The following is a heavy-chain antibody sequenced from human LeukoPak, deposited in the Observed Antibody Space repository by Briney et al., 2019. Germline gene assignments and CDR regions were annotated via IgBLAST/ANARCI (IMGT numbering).Heavy chain of an antibody. CDR1: GFTFSSYA. CDR2: ISGSGGST. Sequence: RAGGSLRLSCAASGFTFSSYAMSWVRQAPGKGLEWVSAISGSGGSTYYADSVKGRFTISRDNSKNTLYLQMNSLRAEDTAVYYCAKDADQGDYGFDYWGQGTLVTVSS. D-gene: IGHD4-17*01. CDR3: AKDADQGDYGFDY. V-gene: IGHV3-23*01. J-gene: IGHJ4*02.